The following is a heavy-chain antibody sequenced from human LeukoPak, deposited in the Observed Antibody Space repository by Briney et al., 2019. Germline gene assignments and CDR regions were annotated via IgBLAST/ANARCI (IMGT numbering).Heavy chain of an antibody. CDR3: AKVTGGYYFDY. CDR2: ISYDGSNK. Sequence: GGSLRLSCAASGFTFSSYGMHWVRQAPGKGLEGVAVISYDGSNKYYADSVEGRFTISRDNSKNTLYLQMNSLRAEDTAVYYCAKVTGGYYFDYWGQGTLVTVSS. J-gene: IGHJ4*02. V-gene: IGHV3-30*18. CDR1: GFTFSSYG. D-gene: IGHD2-8*02.